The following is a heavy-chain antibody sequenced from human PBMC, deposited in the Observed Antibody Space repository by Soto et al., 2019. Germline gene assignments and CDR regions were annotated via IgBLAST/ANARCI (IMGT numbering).Heavy chain of an antibody. CDR2: ISAYNGNT. CDR3: ARDRGIAAAPDYYMDV. J-gene: IGHJ6*03. CDR1: GYTFTSYG. Sequence: GASVKVSCKASGYTFTSYGISWVQQAPGQGLEWMGWISAYNGNTNYAQKLQGRVTMTTDTSTSTAYMELRSLRSDDTAVYYCARDRGIAAAPDYYMDVWGKGTTVTVSS. V-gene: IGHV1-18*01. D-gene: IGHD6-13*01.